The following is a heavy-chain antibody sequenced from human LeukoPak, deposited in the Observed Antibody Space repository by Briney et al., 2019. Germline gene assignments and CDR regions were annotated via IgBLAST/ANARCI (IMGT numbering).Heavy chain of an antibody. V-gene: IGHV4-59*01. Sequence: SETLSLTCTVSGGSISSYDWSWIRQPPGKGLEWIGYIYYSGSTNYNPSLKSRVTISVDTSKNQFSLKLSSVTAADTAVYYCARTLQTYYYDSPPLNDAFDIWGQGTMVTVSS. D-gene: IGHD3-22*01. J-gene: IGHJ3*02. CDR3: ARTLQTYYYDSPPLNDAFDI. CDR2: IYYSGST. CDR1: GGSISSYD.